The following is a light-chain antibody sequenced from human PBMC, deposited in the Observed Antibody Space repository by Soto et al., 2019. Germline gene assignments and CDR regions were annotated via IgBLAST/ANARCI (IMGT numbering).Light chain of an antibody. J-gene: IGLJ1*01. CDR2: EVS. V-gene: IGLV2-14*01. Sequence: QSVLTQPASVSGSPGQSITISCTGTSSDVGSYNFVSWYQQLPGKAPKLMICEVSNRPSGVSNRFSGSKSGNTASLTISGLQAEDEADYYCSSYTTSSNYVFGSGTKVTVL. CDR3: SSYTTSSNYV. CDR1: SSDVGSYNF.